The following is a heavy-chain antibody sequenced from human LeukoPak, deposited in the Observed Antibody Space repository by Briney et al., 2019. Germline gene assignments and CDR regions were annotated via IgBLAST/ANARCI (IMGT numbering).Heavy chain of an antibody. D-gene: IGHD3/OR15-3a*01. CDR3: ARRTEFFSDY. CDR2: INHSGST. V-gene: IGHV4-34*01. Sequence: KPSETLSLTCAVYGGSFSGYYWSWIRQPPGKGLEWIGEINHSGSTNYNPSLKSRVTISVDTSKNQFSLKLSSVTAADTAVYYCARRTEFFSDYWGQGTLVTVSS. CDR1: GGSFSGYY. J-gene: IGHJ4*02.